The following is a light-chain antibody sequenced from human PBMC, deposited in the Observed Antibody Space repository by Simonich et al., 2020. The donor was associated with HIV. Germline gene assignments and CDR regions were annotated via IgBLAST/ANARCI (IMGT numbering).Light chain of an antibody. CDR3: MQSTQLLT. J-gene: IGKJ4*02. CDR2: EVS. Sequence: DIVMTQTPLSLSVTPGQPASLTFTSSQSVLHSVGKTYSYWYMQQPGQSPQLLIYEVSNRLSGVPDRFSGSGSGTDFTLKISRVEAEDVGVYYCMQSTQLLTFGGGTKVEI. V-gene: IGKV2D-29*02. CDR1: QSVLHSVGKTY.